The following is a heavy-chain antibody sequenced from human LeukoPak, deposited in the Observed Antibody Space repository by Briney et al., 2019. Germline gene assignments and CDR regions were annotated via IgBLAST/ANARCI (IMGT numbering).Heavy chain of an antibody. J-gene: IGHJ4*02. V-gene: IGHV1-18*01. CDR3: AGLGELSLFDY. Sequence: ASVKVSCKASGYTFTSYDINWVRQATGQGLEWMGWISAYNGNTNYAQKLQGRVTMTTDTSTSTAYMELRSLRSDDTAVYYCAGLGELSLFDYWGQGTLVTVSS. D-gene: IGHD3-16*02. CDR1: GYTFTSYD. CDR2: ISAYNGNT.